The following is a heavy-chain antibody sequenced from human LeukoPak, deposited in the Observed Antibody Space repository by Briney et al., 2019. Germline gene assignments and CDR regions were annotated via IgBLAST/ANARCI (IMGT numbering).Heavy chain of an antibody. J-gene: IGHJ4*02. Sequence: ASVKVSCKASGYTFTSYYMHWVRQAPGQGLEWMGIINPSGGSTSYAQKFQGRVTMTRDTSTSTVYMEQSSLRSEDTAVYYCARVTYYYDSSGYYFFDYWGQGTLVTVSS. D-gene: IGHD3-22*01. V-gene: IGHV1-46*01. CDR2: INPSGGST. CDR1: GYTFTSYY. CDR3: ARVTYYYDSSGYYFFDY.